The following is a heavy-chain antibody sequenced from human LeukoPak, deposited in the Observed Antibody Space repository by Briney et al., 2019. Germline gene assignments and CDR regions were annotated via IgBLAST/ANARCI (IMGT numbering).Heavy chain of an antibody. Sequence: GGSLRLSCAASGFTFSSYSMNWVRQAPGKGLEWVSSISSSSSYIYYADSVKGRFTISRDNAKNSLYLQMNSLRAEDTAVYYCARAGYDSSDYYDAFDMWGQGTMVTVSS. D-gene: IGHD3-22*01. CDR2: ISSSSSYI. J-gene: IGHJ3*02. V-gene: IGHV3-21*01. CDR1: GFTFSSYS. CDR3: ARAGYDSSDYYDAFDM.